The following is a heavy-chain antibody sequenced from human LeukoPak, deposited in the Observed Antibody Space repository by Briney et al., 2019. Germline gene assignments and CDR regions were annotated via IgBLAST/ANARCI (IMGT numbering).Heavy chain of an antibody. CDR2: IYRGGST. CDR1: GFIVTSNY. D-gene: IGHD5-12*01. CDR3: ARGGTKGGYSDHDI. Sequence: RPGGSLRLSCAASGFIVTSNYMSWVRQAPGKGPEWVSVIYRGGSTYYADSVKGRFTISRDNSKNTVYLQMNSLRAEDTAVYYCARGGTKGGYSDHDIWGQGTMVTVSS. J-gene: IGHJ3*02. V-gene: IGHV3-53*01.